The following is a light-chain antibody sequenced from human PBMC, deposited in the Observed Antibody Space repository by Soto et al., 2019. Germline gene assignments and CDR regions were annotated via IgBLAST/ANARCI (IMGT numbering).Light chain of an antibody. V-gene: IGKV3-11*01. Sequence: EIVLTQSPVTLSLSPGQVAALSCRASQSISNYLAWYQQKPGQAPRLLIYDASNRATGTPARFSGSGSGTDFTLTISSLEPEDFAVYYCQQRSNWPPSITFGQGTRWRI. J-gene: IGKJ5*01. CDR2: DAS. CDR1: QSISNY. CDR3: QQRSNWPPSIT.